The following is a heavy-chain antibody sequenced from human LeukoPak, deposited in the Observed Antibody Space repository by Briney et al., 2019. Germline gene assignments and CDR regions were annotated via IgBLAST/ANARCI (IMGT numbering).Heavy chain of an antibody. CDR1: GFTFSSYA. J-gene: IGHJ6*03. V-gene: IGHV3-23*01. Sequence: GGSLRLSCAASGFTFSSYAMSWVRQAPGKGLEWVSAISGSGGSTYYADSVKGRLTISRDNSKNTLYLQMNSLRAEDTAVYYCAKGAPVGYSYGYGYYYYYMDVWGKGTTVTVSS. CDR2: ISGSGGST. D-gene: IGHD5-18*01. CDR3: AKGAPVGYSYGYGYYYYYMDV.